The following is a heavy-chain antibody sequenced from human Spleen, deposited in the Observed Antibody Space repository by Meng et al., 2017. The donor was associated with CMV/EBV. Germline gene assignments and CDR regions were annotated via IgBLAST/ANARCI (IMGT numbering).Heavy chain of an antibody. CDR2: IIADNGKT. J-gene: IGHJ6*02. CDR1: GYTFTNYG. V-gene: IGHV1-18*01. Sequence: ASVKVSCKDSGYTFTNYGISWVRQAPGQGLEWMGWIIADNGKTHYAQNFQGRVTMTTDTSTSTAYMELRSLRSDDTAIYHCARDSLVRGRSTYHYGMDVWGQGTTVTVSS. CDR3: ARDSLVRGRSTYHYGMDV. D-gene: IGHD3-10*01.